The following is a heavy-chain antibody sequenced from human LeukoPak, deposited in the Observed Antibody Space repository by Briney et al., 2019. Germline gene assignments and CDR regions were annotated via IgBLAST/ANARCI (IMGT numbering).Heavy chain of an antibody. Sequence: PSETLSLTCLVSGFSISSDDCWGWIRQPPGKGLEWIGSISNRGSPYYNPSLKSRVTMSVDTPNNHFSLRLSSVTAADTAVYYCARGLRDEERHYGYYYMDVWGKGSTVTVSS. V-gene: IGHV4-38-2*01. J-gene: IGHJ6*03. CDR1: GFSISSDDC. CDR2: ISNRGSP. CDR3: ARGLRDEERHYGYYYMDV. D-gene: IGHD3-22*01.